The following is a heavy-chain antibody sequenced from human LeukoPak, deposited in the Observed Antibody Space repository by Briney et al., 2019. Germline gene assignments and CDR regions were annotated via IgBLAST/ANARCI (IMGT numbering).Heavy chain of an antibody. V-gene: IGHV1-8*01. CDR2: MNPNGGNT. CDR1: GYTFTSYD. J-gene: IGHJ6*02. Sequence: ASVKVSCKASGYTFTSYDINWVRQASGQGLEWMGWMNPNGGNTGYAQKFQGRVTMTRNTSISTAYMELSSLRSEDTAVYYCARGWYSGSYQYYYYYYGMDVWGQGTTVTVSS. CDR3: ARGWYSGSYQYYYYYYGMDV. D-gene: IGHD1-26*01.